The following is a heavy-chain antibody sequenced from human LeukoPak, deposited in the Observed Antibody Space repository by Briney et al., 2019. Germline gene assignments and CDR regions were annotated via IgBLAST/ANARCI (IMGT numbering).Heavy chain of an antibody. J-gene: IGHJ4*02. CDR1: GYSFANYW. CDR2: NFPGDSDT. CDR3: ARTYSSDWLHYFDY. D-gene: IGHD6-13*01. Sequence: KGGESLKICCKTFGYSFANYWIGWVRQMPRKGLEWMGINFPGDSDTRYSPSFQGQVTISADKSINTAYLQWSSLNASDTAIYYCARTYSSDWLHYFDYWGQGALVTVSS. V-gene: IGHV5-51*01.